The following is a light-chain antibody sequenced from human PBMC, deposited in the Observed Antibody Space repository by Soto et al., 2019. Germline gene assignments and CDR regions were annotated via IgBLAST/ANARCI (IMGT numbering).Light chain of an antibody. J-gene: IGKJ1*01. CDR2: GAS. CDR3: QQYGSSGT. CDR1: QSVSNNY. V-gene: IGKV3-20*01. Sequence: EIVLTQSPGTLYLSPVEIASLCFRASQSVSNNYLAWYQQKPGQAPRLLIYGASNRATGIPDRFSGSGSGTDFTLTISRLETEDFAVYYCQQYGSSGTFGQGTKVDIK.